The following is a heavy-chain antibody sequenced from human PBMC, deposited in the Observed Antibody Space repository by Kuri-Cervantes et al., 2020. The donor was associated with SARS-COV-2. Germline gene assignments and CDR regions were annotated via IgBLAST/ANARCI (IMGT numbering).Heavy chain of an antibody. CDR3: ARGGLTRDY. Sequence: ASVKVSCKASGYTFTGYDMRWVRQAPGQGLEWMGWINPNSGVTNYAQKFQGRVTMTRDTSTSTAYMELSSLRSDDTAVYYCARGGLTRDYWGQGTLVTVSS. V-gene: IGHV1-2*02. CDR2: INPNSGVT. CDR1: GYTFTGYD. J-gene: IGHJ4*02. D-gene: IGHD4/OR15-4a*01.